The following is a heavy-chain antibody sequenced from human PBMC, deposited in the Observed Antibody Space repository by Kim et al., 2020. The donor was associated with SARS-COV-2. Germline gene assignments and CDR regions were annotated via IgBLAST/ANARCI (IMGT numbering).Heavy chain of an antibody. J-gene: IGHJ6*02. V-gene: IGHV1-3*01. CDR2: INAGNGNT. Sequence: ASVKVSCKASGYTFTSYAMHWVRQAPGQRLEWMGWINAGNGNTKYSQKFQGRVTITRDTSAGTAYMELSSLRSEDTAVYYCARAELLLWFGESLLDYYGMDGWGQGTTVTVSS. CDR3: ARAELLLWFGESLLDYYGMDG. CDR1: GYTFTSYA. D-gene: IGHD3-10*01.